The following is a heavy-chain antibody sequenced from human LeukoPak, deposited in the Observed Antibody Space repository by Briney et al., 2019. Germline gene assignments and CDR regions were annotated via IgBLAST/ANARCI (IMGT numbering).Heavy chain of an antibody. CDR3: AKDSTMIVVVSYDY. CDR1: GFTFSSYA. D-gene: IGHD3-22*01. Sequence: GGSPRLSCAASGFTFSSYAMSWVRQAPGKGLEWVSAISGSGGSTYYADSVKGRFTISRDNSKNTLYLQMNSLRAEDTAVYYCAKDSTMIVVVSYDYWGQGTLVTVSS. V-gene: IGHV3-23*01. J-gene: IGHJ4*02. CDR2: ISGSGGST.